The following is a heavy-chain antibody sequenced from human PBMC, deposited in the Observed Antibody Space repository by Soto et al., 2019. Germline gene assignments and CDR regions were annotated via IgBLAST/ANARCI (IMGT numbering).Heavy chain of an antibody. CDR3: ARGGHVVVVTAALDY. Sequence: QVQLMQSGAEVKKPGASVKVSCKASGDTFTDYYIHWVRQAPGQGLAWMGTVNPSGGHTTYAQHFLGRVTMTRDTSTSTLYMELTRLTSADTAIYYGARGGHVVVVTAALDYWGQGTLVTVSS. D-gene: IGHD2-21*02. V-gene: IGHV1-46*01. CDR2: VNPSGGHT. CDR1: GDTFTDYY. J-gene: IGHJ4*02.